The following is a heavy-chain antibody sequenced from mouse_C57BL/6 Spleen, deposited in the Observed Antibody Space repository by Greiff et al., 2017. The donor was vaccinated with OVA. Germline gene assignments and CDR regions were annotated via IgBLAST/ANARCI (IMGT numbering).Heavy chain of an antibody. CDR2: IDPEDGET. D-gene: IGHD2-5*01. Sequence: EVQLQQSGAELVKPGASVKLSCTASGFNIKDYYMHWVKQRTEQGLEWIGRIDPEDGETKYAPKFKGKATITADTSSNTAYLQSSSLTSEDTAVYYCERRNDSNIFDYWGQGTTLTVSS. CDR3: ERRNDSNIFDY. CDR1: GFNIKDYY. J-gene: IGHJ2*01. V-gene: IGHV14-2*01.